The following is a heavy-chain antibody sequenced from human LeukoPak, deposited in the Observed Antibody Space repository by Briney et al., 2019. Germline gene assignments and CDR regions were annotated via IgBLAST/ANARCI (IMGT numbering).Heavy chain of an antibody. CDR1: GFTFSSYW. V-gene: IGHV3-74*01. J-gene: IGHJ4*02. D-gene: IGHD5-12*01. CDR3: AKGGGQWLRSTFDY. CDR2: INSDGSST. Sequence: PGGSLRLSCAASGFTFSSYWMHWVRQAPGKGLVWVSRINSDGSSTSYADSVKGRFTISRDNAKNSLYLQMNSLRAEDTALYYCAKGGGQWLRSTFDYWGQGTLVTVSS.